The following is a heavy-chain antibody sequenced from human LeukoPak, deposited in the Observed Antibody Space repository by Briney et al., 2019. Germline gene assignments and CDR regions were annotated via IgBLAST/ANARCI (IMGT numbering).Heavy chain of an antibody. D-gene: IGHD6-19*01. CDR3: VRGGYQEFYSWLEP. Sequence: PGGSLRLSCAASGFTFSAYTMTWVRQAPGKGLEWVSSIPSSSSDTYYTESVKGRFTISRDNAKNSLYLQMDSLRVDDTAVYYCVRGGYQEFYSWLEPWGQGILVTVSA. V-gene: IGHV3-21*01. J-gene: IGHJ5*02. CDR1: GFTFSAYT. CDR2: IPSSSSDT.